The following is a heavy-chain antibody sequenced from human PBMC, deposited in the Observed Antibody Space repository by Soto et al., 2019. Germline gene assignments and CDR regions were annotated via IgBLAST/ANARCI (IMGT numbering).Heavy chain of an antibody. CDR3: ARALSPVTIFGVVISSYYGMDV. D-gene: IGHD3-3*01. CDR1: GYTFTGYY. V-gene: IGHV1-2*04. CDR2: INPNSGGT. J-gene: IGHJ6*02. Sequence: ASVKVSCKASGYTFTGYYMHWVRQAPGQGLEWMGWINPNSGGTNYAQKFQGWVTMTRDTSISTAYMELSRLRSDDTAVYYCARALSPVTIFGVVISSYYGMDVWGQGTTVTVYS.